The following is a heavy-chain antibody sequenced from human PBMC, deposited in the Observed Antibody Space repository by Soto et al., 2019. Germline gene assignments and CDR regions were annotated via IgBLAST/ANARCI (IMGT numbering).Heavy chain of an antibody. CDR2: ISYDGSNK. CDR1: GFTFSSYA. D-gene: IGHD3-22*01. J-gene: IGHJ6*02. V-gene: IGHV3-30-3*01. Sequence: VGSLRLSCAASGFTFSSYAMHWVRQAPGKGLEWVAVISYDGSNKYYADSVKGRFTISRDNSKNTLYLQMNSLRAEDTAVYYCARDGDYYDSSGYSRRRYGMDVWGQGTTVTVSS. CDR3: ARDGDYYDSSGYSRRRYGMDV.